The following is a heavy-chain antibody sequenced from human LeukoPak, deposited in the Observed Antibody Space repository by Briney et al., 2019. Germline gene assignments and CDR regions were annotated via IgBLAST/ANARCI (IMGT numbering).Heavy chain of an antibody. CDR2: IYTSEST. D-gene: IGHD4/OR15-4a*01. CDR1: GGSISSGTNY. V-gene: IGHV4-61*02. CDR3: ARESFEEPGTMDH. Sequence: PSQTLSLTCTVSGGSISSGTNYWSWIRQPAGKGLEWIGRIYTSESTYYNPSFKSRVTLSVDTSKNQFSLKLNSVTAADTAVYYCARESFEEPGTMDHWGQGTLVSVSS. J-gene: IGHJ4*02.